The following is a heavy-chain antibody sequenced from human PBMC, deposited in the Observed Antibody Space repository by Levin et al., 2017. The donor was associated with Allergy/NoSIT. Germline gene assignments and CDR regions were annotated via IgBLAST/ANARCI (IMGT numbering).Heavy chain of an antibody. CDR2: ISYDGSKK. J-gene: IGHJ4*02. Sequence: PGGSLRLSCAVSGFIFSSYGMHWVRQAPGKGLEWVALISYDGSKKYYADSVKGRFTISRDNSKNRLYLQMNSLRVDDKGIYYCTKEMRQRLLYRGSIEANDYWGQGTLVTVSS. D-gene: IGHD6-25*01. CDR3: TKEMRQRLLYRGSIEANDY. V-gene: IGHV3-30*18. CDR1: GFIFSSYG.